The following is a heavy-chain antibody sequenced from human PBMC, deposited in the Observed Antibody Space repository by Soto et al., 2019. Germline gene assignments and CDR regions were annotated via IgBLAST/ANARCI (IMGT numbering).Heavy chain of an antibody. D-gene: IGHD2-15*01. Sequence: QVQLQESGPGLVKPSQTLSLTCTVSGGSISSGDYYWNWIRQHPGKGLEWMGYMYNSGSTYYNTSLKSRVTISVDTSKNQFSLKLSSVTAADTAVYYCARDRSGGSCYYDYWGQGTLVTVSS. CDR1: GGSISSGDYY. CDR3: ARDRSGGSCYYDY. CDR2: MYNSGST. J-gene: IGHJ4*02. V-gene: IGHV4-31*03.